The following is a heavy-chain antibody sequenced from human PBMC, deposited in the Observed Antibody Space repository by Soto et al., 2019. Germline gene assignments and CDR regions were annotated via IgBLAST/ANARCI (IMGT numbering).Heavy chain of an antibody. D-gene: IGHD3-16*01. V-gene: IGHV4-39*01. CDR2: LFYSGAT. CDR1: GGSISSNSYY. J-gene: IGHJ4*02. CDR3: ARHVAEDSVWGESDGNYY. Sequence: PETLSLTCTVSGGSISSNSYYWDWIRQPPGKGLEWIGSLFYSGATYHNPSLQSRVTISVDTSKNQFSLHLSSVTAADTAVYYCARHVAEDSVWGESDGNYYWGQGTPVTVSS.